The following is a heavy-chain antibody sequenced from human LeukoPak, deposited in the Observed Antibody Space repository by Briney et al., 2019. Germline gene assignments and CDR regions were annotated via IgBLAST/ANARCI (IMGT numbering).Heavy chain of an antibody. J-gene: IGHJ4*02. V-gene: IGHV1-8*01. CDR1: GYTFTSYD. D-gene: IGHD3-3*01. Sequence: ASVKVSCKASGYTFTSYDINWVRQAPGQGLEWMRWMNPNSGNTGYAQKFQGRVTMTRNTSISTAYMELSSLRSEDTAVYYCARRMPFGVVIGVGFIQYYFDYWGQGTLVTVSS. CDR3: ARRMPFGVVIGVGFIQYYFDY. CDR2: MNPNSGNT.